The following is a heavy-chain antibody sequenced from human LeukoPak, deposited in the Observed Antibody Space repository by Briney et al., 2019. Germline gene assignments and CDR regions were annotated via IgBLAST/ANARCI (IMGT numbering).Heavy chain of an antibody. Sequence: GGSLRLSCAASGFTFSGYAMHWVRQAPGKGLEWVAVISYDGSNKYYADSVKGRFTISRDNSKNTLYLQMNSLRAEDTAVYYCARDIGIAAVGYGMDVWGQGTTVTVSS. V-gene: IGHV3-30*04. CDR2: ISYDGSNK. CDR3: ARDIGIAAVGYGMDV. J-gene: IGHJ6*02. D-gene: IGHD6-13*01. CDR1: GFTFSGYA.